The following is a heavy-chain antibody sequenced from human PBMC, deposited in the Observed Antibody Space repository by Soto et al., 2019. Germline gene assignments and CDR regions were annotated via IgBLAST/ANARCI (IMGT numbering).Heavy chain of an antibody. Sequence: GGSLRLSCAASTFPFSTYWMTWVRQAPGKGLEWVANIHRDEIEKYYMVSVKGRFTISRDNAKNSLYLQMTSLRAEDTAVYYCAGGNALDAWGHGTTVTVSS. CDR3: AGGNALDA. J-gene: IGHJ6*02. CDR1: TFPFSTYW. CDR2: IHRDEIEK. V-gene: IGHV3-7*01.